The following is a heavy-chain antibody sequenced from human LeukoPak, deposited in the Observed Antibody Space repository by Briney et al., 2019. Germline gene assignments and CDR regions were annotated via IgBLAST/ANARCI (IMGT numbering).Heavy chain of an antibody. CDR3: AKSRGSGSNMARGVNFDY. D-gene: IGHD3-10*01. CDR2: LSGSGDRT. Sequence: PGGSLRLSCAASGFTFSAYGMTWVRQAPGKGLEWVSVLSGSGDRTLYADSVKGRFTISRDNSKNTLFLHMNSLRAEDTAVYYCAKSRGSGSNMARGVNFDYWGQGTLVTVSS. V-gene: IGHV3-23*01. CDR1: GFTFSAYG. J-gene: IGHJ4*02.